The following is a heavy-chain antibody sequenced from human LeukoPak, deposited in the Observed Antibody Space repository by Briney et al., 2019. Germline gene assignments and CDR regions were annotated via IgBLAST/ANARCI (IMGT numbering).Heavy chain of an antibody. Sequence: GASVKVSCKASGGTFSSYAISWVRQAPGQGLEWMGRITPILGIANYAQKFQGRVTITADKSTSTAYMELSSLRSEDTAVYYCARDGIAASRWGQGTLVTVSS. J-gene: IGHJ4*02. CDR3: ARDGIAASR. CDR2: ITPILGIA. V-gene: IGHV1-69*04. D-gene: IGHD6-13*01. CDR1: GGTFSSYA.